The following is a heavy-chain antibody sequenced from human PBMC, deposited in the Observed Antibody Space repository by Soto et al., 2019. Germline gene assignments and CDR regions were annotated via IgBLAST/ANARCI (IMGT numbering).Heavy chain of an antibody. CDR2: ISGSGGST. CDR1: GFTFSSYA. J-gene: IGHJ6*02. CDR3: AKGHDVLVGGYCSSTSCHPGDYYYGMDV. D-gene: IGHD2-2*01. Sequence: GGSLRLSCAASGFTFSSYAMSWVRQAPGKGLEWVSAISGSGGSTYYADSVKGRFTISRDNSKNTLYLQMNSLRAEDTAVYYCAKGHDVLVGGYCSSTSCHPGDYYYGMDVWGQGTTVTVSS. V-gene: IGHV3-23*01.